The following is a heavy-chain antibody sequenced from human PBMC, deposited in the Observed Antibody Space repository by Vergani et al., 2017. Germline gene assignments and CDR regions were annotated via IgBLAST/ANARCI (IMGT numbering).Heavy chain of an antibody. V-gene: IGHV3-23*01. Sequence: EVQLLESGGDLVQPGGSLRLSCAASGFTFNHYAMNWVRQAPGKGLEWVSGISGSGGSTYYAGSVKGRFTISRDSSKNTLYLQMNSLSAGDTAVYYCARDGRYSGSYHLGAFDIWGQGTMVTVSS. J-gene: IGHJ3*02. CDR2: ISGSGGST. CDR1: GFTFNHYA. CDR3: ARDGRYSGSYHLGAFDI. D-gene: IGHD1-26*01.